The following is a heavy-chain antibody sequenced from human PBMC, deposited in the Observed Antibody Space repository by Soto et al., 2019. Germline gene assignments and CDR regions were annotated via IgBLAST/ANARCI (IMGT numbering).Heavy chain of an antibody. CDR3: ARVGLGYCSGGSCYSSYNWFDP. J-gene: IGHJ5*02. CDR2: MNPNSGNT. Sequence: QVQLVQSGAEVKKPGASVKVSCKASGYTFTSYDINWVRQATGQGLEWMGWMNPNSGNTGYAQKFQGRVTMTRNTSISTAYMELSSLRSEDSAVYYCARVGLGYCSGGSCYSSYNWFDPWGQGTLVTVSS. V-gene: IGHV1-8*01. D-gene: IGHD2-15*01. CDR1: GYTFTSYD.